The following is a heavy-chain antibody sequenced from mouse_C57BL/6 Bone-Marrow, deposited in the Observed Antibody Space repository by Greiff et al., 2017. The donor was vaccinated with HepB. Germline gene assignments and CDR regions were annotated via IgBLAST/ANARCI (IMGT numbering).Heavy chain of an antibody. CDR1: GFTFSSYA. D-gene: IGHD3-3*01. J-gene: IGHJ4*01. CDR3: TRDRGTGAMDY. V-gene: IGHV5-9-1*02. CDR2: ISSGGDYI. Sequence: EVNLVDSGEGLVKPGGSLKLSCAASGFTFSSYAMSWVRQTPEKRLEWVAYISSGGDYIYYADTVKGRFTISRDNARNTLYLQMSSLKSEDTAMYYCTRDRGTGAMDYWGQGTSVTVSS.